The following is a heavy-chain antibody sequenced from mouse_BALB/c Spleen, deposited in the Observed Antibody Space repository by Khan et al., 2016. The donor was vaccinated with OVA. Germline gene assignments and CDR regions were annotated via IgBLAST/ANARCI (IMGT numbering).Heavy chain of an antibody. Sequence: QIQLVQSGPDLKKPGETVKISCKASGYTFTDYVMNWVKQAPGKGLKWMGWINTYTGEPTYADDFKGRFAFSLETSDSTAYLQINSLKNEDTATYFCARFPGGYWGQGTTLTVSS. V-gene: IGHV9-3-1*01. CDR2: INTYTGEP. CDR3: ARFPGGY. CDR1: GYTFTDYV. J-gene: IGHJ2*01.